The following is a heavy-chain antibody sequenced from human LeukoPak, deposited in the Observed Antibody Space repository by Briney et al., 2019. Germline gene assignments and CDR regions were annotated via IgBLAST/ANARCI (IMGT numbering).Heavy chain of an antibody. D-gene: IGHD3-10*01. CDR2: INPNSGGT. CDR3: ATDYPGGDY. J-gene: IGHJ4*02. CDR1: GYTFTGYY. Sequence: GASVKVSCKASGYTFTGYYMHWVRQAPGQGLEWMGWINPNSGGTNYAQKFQGWVTMTEDTSTDTAYMELSSLRSEDTAVYYCATDYPGGDYWGQGTLVTVSS. V-gene: IGHV1-2*04.